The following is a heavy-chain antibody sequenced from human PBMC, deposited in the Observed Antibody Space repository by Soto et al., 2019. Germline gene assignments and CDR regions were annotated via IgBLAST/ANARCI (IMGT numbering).Heavy chain of an antibody. CDR3: ARIVRGIVITYYYMDV. D-gene: IGHD2-21*01. CDR2: IFYSGST. Sequence: QVQLQESGPGLVKPSETLSLTCTVSGGSISSSSYYWGWIRQPPGKGLEWIGSIFYSGSTYYNPSPQSRVTISVDTSPNQFSLKLRSVTAADTAVYYCARIVRGIVITYYYMDVWGKGTTVTVSS. CDR1: GGSISSSSYY. J-gene: IGHJ6*03. V-gene: IGHV4-39*01.